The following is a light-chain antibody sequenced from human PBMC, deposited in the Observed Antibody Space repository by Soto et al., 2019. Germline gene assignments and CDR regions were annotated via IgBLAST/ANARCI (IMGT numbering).Light chain of an antibody. CDR2: GAS. J-gene: IGKJ2*01. Sequence: EIVLTQSPGTLSLSPGERATLPCRASQSVSSSYLAWYQQKPGQAPRLLIYGASSRATGIPDRFSGSGSGTDFTLTISRLEPEDFAVYYCQQYPGYTFGQGTKLEIK. CDR1: QSVSSSY. V-gene: IGKV3-20*01. CDR3: QQYPGYT.